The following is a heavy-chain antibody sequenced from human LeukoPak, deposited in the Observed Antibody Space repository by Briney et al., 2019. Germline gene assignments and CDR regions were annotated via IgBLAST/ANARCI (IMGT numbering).Heavy chain of an antibody. V-gene: IGHV3-21*01. CDR3: ARDPERYLRMGHYDY. CDR1: GFTFSSSA. J-gene: IGHJ4*02. Sequence: PGGSLRLSCAGSGFTFSSSAMNWVRQVPGKGLEWVSSIDYDSSHIYYADSVRGRFSISRDNARDSVYLQMDSLRADDTAVYYCARDPERYLRMGHYDYWGQGTLVIVSS. D-gene: IGHD3-16*01. CDR2: IDYDSSHI.